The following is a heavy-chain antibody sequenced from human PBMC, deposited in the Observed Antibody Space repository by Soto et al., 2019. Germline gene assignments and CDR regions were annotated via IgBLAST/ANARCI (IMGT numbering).Heavy chain of an antibody. V-gene: IGHV3-49*04. CDR3: YYYGMDV. Sequence: SLRLSCTASGFTFGDYAMSWVRQAPGKGLEWVGFIRSKAYGGTTEYAASVKGRFTISRDDSKSIAYLQMNSLKTEDTAVYYYYYYGMDVWGQGTTVTVSS. CDR2: IRSKAYGGTT. CDR1: GFTFGDYA. J-gene: IGHJ6*02.